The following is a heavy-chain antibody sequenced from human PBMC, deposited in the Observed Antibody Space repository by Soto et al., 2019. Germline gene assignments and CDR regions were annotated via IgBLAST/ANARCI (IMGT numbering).Heavy chain of an antibody. D-gene: IGHD6-19*01. CDR1: GGSISSYY. Sequence: SETLSLACTVSGGSISSYYWSWIRQPPGKGLEWIGYIYYSGSTNYNPSLKSRVTISVDTSKNQFSLKLSSVTAADTAVYYCARLVAVAGITDKFDYWGQGTLVTVSS. V-gene: IGHV4-59*08. CDR2: IYYSGST. J-gene: IGHJ4*02. CDR3: ARLVAVAGITDKFDY.